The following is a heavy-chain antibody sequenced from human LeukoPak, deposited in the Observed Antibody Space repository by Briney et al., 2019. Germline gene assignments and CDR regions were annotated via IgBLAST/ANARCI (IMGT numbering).Heavy chain of an antibody. Sequence: SETLSLTYTVSGGSISSYYWSWIRQPPGKGLEWIGYIYYSGSTNYNPSLKSRVTISVDTSKNQFSLKLSSVTAADTAVYYCARGHYYGSGSRAEYFQHWGQGTLVTVSS. V-gene: IGHV4-59*12. CDR1: GGSISSYY. CDR2: IYYSGST. D-gene: IGHD3-10*01. J-gene: IGHJ1*01. CDR3: ARGHYYGSGSRAEYFQH.